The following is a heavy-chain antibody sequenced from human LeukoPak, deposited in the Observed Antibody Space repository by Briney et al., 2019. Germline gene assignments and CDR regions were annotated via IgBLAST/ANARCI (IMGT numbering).Heavy chain of an antibody. J-gene: IGHJ1*01. CDR1: GFTFSSYA. CDR3: GRDRGVAGNAEYFQH. V-gene: IGHV3-30-3*01. Sequence: GRSLRLSCAASGFTFSSYAMHWVRQAPGKGLEWVAVISYDGSNKYYADSVKGRFTISRDNSKNTLYLQMNSLSAEDTAVYYCGRDRGVAGNAEYFQHWGQGTLVTVSS. CDR2: ISYDGSNK. D-gene: IGHD6-19*01.